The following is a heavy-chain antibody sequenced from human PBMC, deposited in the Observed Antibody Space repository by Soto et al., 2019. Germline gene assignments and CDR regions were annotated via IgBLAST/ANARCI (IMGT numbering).Heavy chain of an antibody. CDR2: ISYDGSNK. CDR1: GFTFSSYG. D-gene: IGHD3-10*01. V-gene: IGHV3-30*18. Sequence: GGSLRLSCAASGFTFSSYGMHWVRQAPGKGLEWVAVISYDGSNKYYADSVKGRFTISRDNSKNTLYLQMNSLRAEDTAVYYCAKDWGWFGESFPAPDYWGQGTLVTVSS. J-gene: IGHJ4*02. CDR3: AKDWGWFGESFPAPDY.